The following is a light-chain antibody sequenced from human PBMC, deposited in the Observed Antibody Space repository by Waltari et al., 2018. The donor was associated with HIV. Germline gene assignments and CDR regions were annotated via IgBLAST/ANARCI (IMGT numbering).Light chain of an antibody. CDR3: QSYDSSLSGWV. CDR1: SSNIGAGFD. V-gene: IGLV1-40*01. J-gene: IGLJ3*02. CDR2: GST. Sequence: QSVLTQPPSVSGAPGQGVTISCTGGSSNIGAGFDVHWYQHFPGTAPKLLIYGSTHRQSGVPDRCSGSKSGTSASLAIVGLQAEDEADYYCQSYDSSLSGWVFGGGTKLTVL.